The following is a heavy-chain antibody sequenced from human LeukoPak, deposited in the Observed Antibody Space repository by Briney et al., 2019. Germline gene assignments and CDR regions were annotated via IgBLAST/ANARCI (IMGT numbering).Heavy chain of an antibody. D-gene: IGHD3-10*01. J-gene: IGHJ2*01. V-gene: IGHV4-4*02. CDR2: IYHSGST. Sequence: PSGTLSLTCAVSGGSISSSNWWSWVRQPPGKGLEWIGEIYHSGSTNYNPSLKSRVTISVDKSKNQFSLKLSSVTAADTAVYYCARATMVRGVINYFDLWGRGTLVTVSS. CDR1: GGSISSSNW. CDR3: ARATMVRGVINYFDL.